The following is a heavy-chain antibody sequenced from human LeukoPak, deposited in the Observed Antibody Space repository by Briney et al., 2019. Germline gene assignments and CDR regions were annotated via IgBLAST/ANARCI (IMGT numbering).Heavy chain of an antibody. CDR2: IIPILGIA. CDR3: ARDLINTSGMDV. J-gene: IGHJ6*02. V-gene: IGHV1-69*04. D-gene: IGHD3-10*01. CDR1: GYTFTSYY. Sequence: SVKVSCKASGYTFTSYYMHWVRQAPGQGLEWMGRIIPILGIANYAQKFQGRVTITADKSTSTAYMELSSLRSEDTAVYYCARDLINTSGMDVWGQGTTVTVSS.